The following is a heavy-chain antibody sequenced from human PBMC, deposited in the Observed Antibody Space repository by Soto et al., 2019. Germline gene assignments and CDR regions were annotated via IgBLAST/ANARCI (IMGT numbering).Heavy chain of an antibody. V-gene: IGHV1-18*01. CDR1: GYTFTSYT. CDR2: IGPSSGNT. Sequence: ASVKVSCKASGYTFTSYTISWVRQAPGQGLEWVGWIGPSSGNTDSARNLQGRVTMTTDTSTSTAYMELRSLKSADTSVYYCARDTGNFFDYWGQGTLVTVSS. J-gene: IGHJ4*02. CDR3: ARDTGNFFDY.